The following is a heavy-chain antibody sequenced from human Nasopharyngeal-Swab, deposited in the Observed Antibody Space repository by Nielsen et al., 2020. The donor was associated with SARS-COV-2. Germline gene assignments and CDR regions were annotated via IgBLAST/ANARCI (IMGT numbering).Heavy chain of an antibody. D-gene: IGHD3-9*01. V-gene: IGHV4-59*08. CDR3: ARLGSYDILTGFPRQDNWFDP. CDR2: IYYSGST. Sequence: SDTLSLTCTASGCSISSYYWSWIRQLPGKGLEWIGYIYYSGSTNYNPSLKSRVTISVDTSKNQFSLKLRSVTAAETAVYYCARLGSYDILTGFPRQDNWFDPWGQGTLVTVSS. J-gene: IGHJ5*02. CDR1: GCSISSYY.